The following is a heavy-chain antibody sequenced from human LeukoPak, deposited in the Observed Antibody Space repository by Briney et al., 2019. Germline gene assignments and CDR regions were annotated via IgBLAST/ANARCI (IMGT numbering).Heavy chain of an antibody. V-gene: IGHV3-23*01. J-gene: IGHJ4*02. CDR2: IGVGGTT. CDR1: GFTFSKYG. Sequence: GGSLRLSCAASGFTFSKYGMNWVRQAPGKGLEWVSGIGVGGTTYYAESVKGRFTISRDTSKDTLYLQMNSLRAEDTAVYYCAKAQGYYDCWGQGTLVTVSS. CDR3: AKAQGYYDC. D-gene: IGHD3-22*01.